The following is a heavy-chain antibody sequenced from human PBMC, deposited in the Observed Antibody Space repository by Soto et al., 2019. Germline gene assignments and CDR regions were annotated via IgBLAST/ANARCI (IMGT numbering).Heavy chain of an antibody. CDR2: IYYSGST. CDR1: GGSISSSSYY. D-gene: IGHD6-19*01. V-gene: IGHV4-39*01. J-gene: IGHJ5*02. Sequence: SETLSLTCTVSGGSISSSSYYWGWIRQPPGKGLEWIGSIYYSGSTYYNPSLKSRVTISVDTSKKQFSLKLSSVTAAETAVYYCARQSSGWYNWFDPWGQGTLVTVSS. CDR3: ARQSSGWYNWFDP.